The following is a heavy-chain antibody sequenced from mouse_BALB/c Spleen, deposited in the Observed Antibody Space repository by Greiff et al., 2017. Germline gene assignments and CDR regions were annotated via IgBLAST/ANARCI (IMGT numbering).Heavy chain of an antibody. CDR1: GFSLTGYG. CDR2: IWGDGST. Sequence: QVQLKESGPGLVAPSQSLSITCTVSGFSLTGYGVNWVRQPPGKGLEWLGMIWGDGSTDYNSALKSRLSISKDNSKSQVFLKMNSLRTDDTARYYCARATTVVAGDYWGQGTTLTVSS. V-gene: IGHV2-6-7*01. D-gene: IGHD1-1*01. J-gene: IGHJ2*01. CDR3: ARATTVVAGDY.